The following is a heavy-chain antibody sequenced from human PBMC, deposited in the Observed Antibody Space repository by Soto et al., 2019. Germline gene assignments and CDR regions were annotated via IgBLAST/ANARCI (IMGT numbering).Heavy chain of an antibody. D-gene: IGHD7-27*01. Sequence: SETLSLTCTVSGGSISSSSYYWGWIRQPPGKGLEWIGSIYYSGSTYYNPSLKSRVTISVDTSKNQFSLKLSSVTAADTAVYYCASRLVGRLGIISQDWYFDLWGRGTLVTVSS. CDR1: GGSISSSSYY. CDR2: IYYSGST. J-gene: IGHJ2*01. CDR3: ASRLVGRLGIISQDWYFDL. V-gene: IGHV4-39*01.